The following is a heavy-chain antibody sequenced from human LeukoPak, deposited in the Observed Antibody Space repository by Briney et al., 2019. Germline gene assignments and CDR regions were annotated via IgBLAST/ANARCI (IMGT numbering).Heavy chain of an antibody. CDR2: IKQDGSET. CDR1: GFDFSDYA. V-gene: IGHV3-7*01. J-gene: IGHJ4*02. D-gene: IGHD3-3*01. CDR3: ARDFWGAYRVDYFDC. Sequence: GGSLRLSCAASGFDFSDYAMHWVRRAPGKGLEWVANIKQDGSETYSVDSVRGRFTISRDNAKDSLYLQMNSLRAEDTAVYYCARDFWGAYRVDYFDCWGQGTLVTVSS.